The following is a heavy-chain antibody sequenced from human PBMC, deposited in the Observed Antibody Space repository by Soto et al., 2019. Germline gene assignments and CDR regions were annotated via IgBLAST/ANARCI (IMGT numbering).Heavy chain of an antibody. V-gene: IGHV4-39*01. J-gene: IGHJ5*02. CDR1: GGSISSSSCH. D-gene: IGHD2-15*01. CDR3: ARHRSDFWFDP. CDR2: IKYCGTT. Sequence: SETLSLTCTVSGGSISSSSCHWGWIRQPPGKGLEWIASIKYCGTTFYNPSLNSRVTLSVDTSKNQFALKLSSLTAADTAVYYCARHRSDFWFDPWGQGTLVTVSS.